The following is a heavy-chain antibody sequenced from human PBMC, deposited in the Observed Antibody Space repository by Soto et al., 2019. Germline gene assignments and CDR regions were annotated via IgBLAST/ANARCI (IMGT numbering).Heavy chain of an antibody. CDR3: TTDPATRWVAY. V-gene: IGHV3-15*01. J-gene: IGHJ4*02. CDR1: GVTFSNAW. D-gene: IGHD1-1*01. Sequence: RLALAASGVTFSNAWMSWVRHAPGKGLEWVGRIKSKTDGGTTDYAAPVKGRFTISRDDSKNTLYLQMNSLKTEDTAVYYCTTDPATRWVAYSGQGTLVTVSS. CDR2: IKSKTDGGTT.